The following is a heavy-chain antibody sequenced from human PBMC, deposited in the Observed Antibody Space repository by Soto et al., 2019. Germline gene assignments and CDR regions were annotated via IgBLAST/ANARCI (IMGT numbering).Heavy chain of an antibody. Sequence: QVQLVESGGGVVQPGRSLRLSCAASGFTFSRHTMHWVRQAPGKGLEWVAAISDDGSNTYYADSVKGRFTISRDNSKNTLYLQMNSLSSEDTAVHHCARDVYYDFWSGFNTHPYYFDAWGQGTLVTVSS. CDR2: ISDDGSNT. CDR1: GFTFSRHT. D-gene: IGHD3-3*01. V-gene: IGHV3-30-3*01. CDR3: ARDVYYDFWSGFNTHPYYFDA. J-gene: IGHJ4*02.